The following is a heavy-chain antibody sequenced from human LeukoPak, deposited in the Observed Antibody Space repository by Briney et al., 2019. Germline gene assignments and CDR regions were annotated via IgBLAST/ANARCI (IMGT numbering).Heavy chain of an antibody. CDR3: ARGPGHSYGLDY. Sequence: GGSLRHSCAASGFTFSSYSMNWVRQAPGKGLELVSYISSTSIYIYYADSVKGRFTISRDNAKNSLYLQMNSLRAEDTAVYYCARGPGHSYGLDYWGQGTLVTVSS. J-gene: IGHJ4*02. D-gene: IGHD5-18*01. CDR2: ISSTSIYI. V-gene: IGHV3-21*01. CDR1: GFTFSSYS.